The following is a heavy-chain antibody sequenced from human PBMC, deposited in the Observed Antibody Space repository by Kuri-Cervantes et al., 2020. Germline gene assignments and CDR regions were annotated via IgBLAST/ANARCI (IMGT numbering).Heavy chain of an antibody. D-gene: IGHD3-22*01. CDR2: INHSGST. CDR1: GGSFSGYS. Sequence: QTLSLPCAVYGGSFSGYSWSWIRPPPGKGLEWIGEINHSGSTNSNPSLKSRVTISVDTSKSQFSLTLSSVTAADTAVYYCARRRGRGYYDSSGYWFDPWGQGTLVTVSS. CDR3: ARRRGRGYYDSSGYWFDP. V-gene: IGHV4-34*01. J-gene: IGHJ5*02.